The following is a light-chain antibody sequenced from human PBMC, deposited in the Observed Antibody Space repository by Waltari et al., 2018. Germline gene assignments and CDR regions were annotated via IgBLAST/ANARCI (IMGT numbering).Light chain of an antibody. CDR3: QQYDDFPPYT. J-gene: IGKJ2*01. CDR2: YAS. CDR1: RDINNF. Sequence: DIQMTQSPSFLSASVGDRVTISCQASRDINNFLNWYQQKPGKAPKLLIYYASNLEIGVPSRFSGRGSGTHFTLTIISLQPEDVATYYCQQYDDFPPYTFGQGTKVEIK. V-gene: IGKV1-33*01.